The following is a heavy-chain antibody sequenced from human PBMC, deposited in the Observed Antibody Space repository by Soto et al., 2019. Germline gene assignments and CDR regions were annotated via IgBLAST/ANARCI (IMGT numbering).Heavy chain of an antibody. V-gene: IGHV3-49*03. Sequence: GGSLRLSCTASGFTFGDYAMSWFRQAPGKGLEWVGFIRSKAYGGTTEYAASVKGRFTISRDDSKSIAYLQMNSLKTEDTAVYYCTRDHRVGYFLTTFDYWGQGTLVTVSS. J-gene: IGHJ4*02. D-gene: IGHD6-13*01. CDR3: TRDHRVGYFLTTFDY. CDR2: IRSKAYGGTT. CDR1: GFTFGDYA.